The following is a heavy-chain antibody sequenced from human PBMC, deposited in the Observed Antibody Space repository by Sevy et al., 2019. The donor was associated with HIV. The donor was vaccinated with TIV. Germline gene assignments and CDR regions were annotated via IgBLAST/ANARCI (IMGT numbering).Heavy chain of an antibody. Sequence: GVSLRLSCAASGFAFYDYSMSWIRQAPGKGLEWVATLSFGCGKINYADSVKGRFTISRDTSKNSFYLQMDNLGVEDTALYYCAREGCTRPHDYWGQGTRVTVSS. CDR1: GFAFYDYS. CDR3: AREGCTRPHDY. J-gene: IGHJ4*02. V-gene: IGHV3-23*01. D-gene: IGHD2-8*01. CDR2: LSFGCGKI.